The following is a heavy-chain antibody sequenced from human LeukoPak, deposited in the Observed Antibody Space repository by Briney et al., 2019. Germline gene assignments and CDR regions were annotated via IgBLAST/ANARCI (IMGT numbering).Heavy chain of an antibody. Sequence: ASVKVSGKASGYTFTSYDINWVRQATGQGLEWMGWMNPNSGNTGYAQKFQGRVTMTRNTSISTAYMELSSLRSEDTAVYYCAGISSSWYVGYYYYGMDVWGQGTAVTVSS. J-gene: IGHJ6*02. D-gene: IGHD6-13*01. V-gene: IGHV1-8*01. CDR1: GYTFTSYD. CDR3: AGISSSWYVGYYYYGMDV. CDR2: MNPNSGNT.